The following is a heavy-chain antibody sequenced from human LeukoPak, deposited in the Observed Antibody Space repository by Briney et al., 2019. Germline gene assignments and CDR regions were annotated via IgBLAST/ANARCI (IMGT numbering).Heavy chain of an antibody. J-gene: IGHJ4*02. Sequence: ASVKVSCKASGYTFTSYDINWVRQATGQGLEWTGWMNPNSGNTGYAQKFQGRVTMTRNTSISTAYIELSSLRSEDTAVYYCARARRRFLEWLLSQYYFDYWGQGTLVTVSS. D-gene: IGHD3-3*01. CDR3: ARARRRFLEWLLSQYYFDY. V-gene: IGHV1-8*01. CDR1: GYTFTSYD. CDR2: MNPNSGNT.